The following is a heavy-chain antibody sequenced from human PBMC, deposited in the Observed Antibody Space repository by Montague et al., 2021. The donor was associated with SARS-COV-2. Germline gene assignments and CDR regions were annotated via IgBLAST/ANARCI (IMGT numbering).Heavy chain of an antibody. CDR2: IGYSGRT. Sequence: SETLSLTCTVYVHSGVVYFWPWIGEPPWGVQAPSGYIGYSGRTNYNPSLKSRLTMSLDMSSNQFSLELRSVTAADTAVYYCGGLGYSTSTVDSWGHGTLVSVSS. CDR3: GGLGYSTSTVDS. CDR1: VHSGVVYF. J-gene: IGHJ5*01. V-gene: IGHV4-59*08. D-gene: IGHD6-6*01.